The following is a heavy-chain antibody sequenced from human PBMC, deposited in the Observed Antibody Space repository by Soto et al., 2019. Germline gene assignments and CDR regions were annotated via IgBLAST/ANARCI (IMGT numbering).Heavy chain of an antibody. Sequence: QVQLQESGPGLVKPSQTLSLTCTVSGGSISSGGYYWRWIRQHPGKGLEWIGYIYYSGSTYYQPHSKSQVNISVDTCENQFSLKLRSVTAADTAVYYCARGGPPADYWGPGTLVTVSS. V-gene: IGHV4-31*01. CDR1: GGSISSGGYY. J-gene: IGHJ4*01. CDR3: ARGGPPADY. CDR2: IYYSGST.